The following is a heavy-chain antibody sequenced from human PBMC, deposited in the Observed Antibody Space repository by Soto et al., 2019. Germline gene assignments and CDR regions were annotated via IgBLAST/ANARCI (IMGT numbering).Heavy chain of an antibody. V-gene: IGHV1-8*01. CDR2: MNPNSGNT. J-gene: IGHJ5*02. Sequence: ASVKVSCKASGYTFTSYDINWVRQATGQGLEWMGWMNPNSGNTGYAQKFQGRVTMTRNTSISTAYMELSSLRSEDTAVYYCARGLMGPPLGYCSSTSCFVSWFDPWGQGTLVTVSS. CDR1: GYTFTSYD. D-gene: IGHD2-2*01. CDR3: ARGLMGPPLGYCSSTSCFVSWFDP.